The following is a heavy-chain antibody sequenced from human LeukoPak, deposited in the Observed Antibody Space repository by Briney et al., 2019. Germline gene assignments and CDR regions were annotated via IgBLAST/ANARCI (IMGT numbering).Heavy chain of an antibody. V-gene: IGHV3-23*01. J-gene: IGHJ4*02. Sequence: GSLRLSCAASGFTFSSYVMSWVRQAPGKGLEWVSSIRGSGGGTYYADSVKGRFTISRDNSKNTLYLQMNSLRAEDTALYYCAKDYSSYECGDYWGQGTLVTVSS. CDR1: GFTFSSYV. D-gene: IGHD5-12*01. CDR3: AKDYSSYECGDY. CDR2: IRGSGGGT.